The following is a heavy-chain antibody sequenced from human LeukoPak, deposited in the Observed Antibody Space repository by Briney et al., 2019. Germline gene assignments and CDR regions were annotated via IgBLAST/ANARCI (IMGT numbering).Heavy chain of an antibody. CDR2: IRSKAYRGTT. CDR3: TRGPIQLWIHNGMDV. Sequence: PGRSLRLSCAASGFTFCDHAMSWVRQAPGQGLDWVGFIRSKAYRGTTEYAASVQGRFTISRDDSKSIVYLEMNSLQTEDTAEYYCTRGPIQLWIHNGMDVWGQGTMVIVSS. D-gene: IGHD5-24*01. CDR1: GFTFCDHA. V-gene: IGHV3-49*04. J-gene: IGHJ6*02.